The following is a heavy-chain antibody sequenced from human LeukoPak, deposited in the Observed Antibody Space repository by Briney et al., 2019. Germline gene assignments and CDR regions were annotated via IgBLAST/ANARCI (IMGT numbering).Heavy chain of an antibody. Sequence: SETLSLTCAVSGYPITSGYYWGWVRQSPGRGLEWIGTIFHSGSIYYNPSLKSRLTLSVDTSKNQFSLKLNSLTAADTAVYYCARMGVSYYYDSSTYFPVAFDVWGQGTMVTVSA. D-gene: IGHD3-22*01. J-gene: IGHJ3*01. CDR1: GYPITSGYY. CDR3: ARMGVSYYYDSSTYFPVAFDV. V-gene: IGHV4-38-2*01. CDR2: IFHSGSI.